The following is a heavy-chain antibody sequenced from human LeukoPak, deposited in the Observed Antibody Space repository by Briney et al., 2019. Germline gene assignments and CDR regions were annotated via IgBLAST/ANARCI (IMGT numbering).Heavy chain of an antibody. CDR2: IIPILGIA. J-gene: IGHJ6*02. V-gene: IGHV1-69*04. Sequence: SVKVSCKASGYTFASYGISWVRQAPGQGLEWMGRIIPILGIANYAQKFQGRVTITADKSTSTAYMELSSLRSEDTAVYYCARDLDYGGNSGRTYGMDVWGQGTTVTVSS. CDR3: ARDLDYGGNSGRTYGMDV. D-gene: IGHD4-23*01. CDR1: GYTFASYG.